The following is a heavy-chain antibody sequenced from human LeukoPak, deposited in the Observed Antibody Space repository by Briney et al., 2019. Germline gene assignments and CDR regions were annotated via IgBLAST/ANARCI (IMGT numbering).Heavy chain of an antibody. Sequence: PGGSLRLSCAASGFTFSNAWMSWVRQAPGKGLEWVGRIKSKTDGGTTDYAAPVKGRFTISRDDSKTSLYLQMNNLKTEDTAVYYCTTDTRRVVVPKWGQGTLVTVSS. J-gene: IGHJ4*02. D-gene: IGHD2-15*01. CDR1: GFTFSNAW. CDR2: IKSKTDGGTT. CDR3: TTDTRRVVVPK. V-gene: IGHV3-15*01.